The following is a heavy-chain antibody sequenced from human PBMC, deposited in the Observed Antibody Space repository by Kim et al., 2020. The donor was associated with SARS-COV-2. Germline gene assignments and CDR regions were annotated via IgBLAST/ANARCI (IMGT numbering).Heavy chain of an antibody. CDR2: IIYSGNT. V-gene: IGHV4-39*01. Sequence: SETLSLTCTVSGGSISSSYYYWGWIRRPPGKGLEWIGSIIYSGNTYYNPSLKSRITMSVDTSKNQFSLRLSSVTAADTAVYYCARHGYCTSAACYWRRGDPRDYWGQGTLVTVSS. D-gene: IGHD2-2*03. CDR1: GGSISSSYYY. J-gene: IGHJ4*02. CDR3: ARHGYCTSAACYWRRGDPRDY.